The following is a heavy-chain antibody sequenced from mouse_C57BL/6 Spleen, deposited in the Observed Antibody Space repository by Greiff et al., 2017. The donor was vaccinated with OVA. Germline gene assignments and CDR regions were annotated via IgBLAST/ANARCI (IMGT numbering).Heavy chain of an antibody. CDR3: ASPLSVTSQLTFAY. Sequence: QVQLQQPGAELVMPGASVKLSCKASGYTFTSYWMHWVKQRPGQGLEWIGEIAPSDSYTNYNQKFKGKSTLTVDKSSSTAFIQLSTLTSEYSAVDNCASPLSVTSQLTFAYWGQGTLVTVSA. CDR1: GYTFTSYW. CDR2: IAPSDSYT. D-gene: IGHD2-12*01. V-gene: IGHV1-69*01. J-gene: IGHJ3*01.